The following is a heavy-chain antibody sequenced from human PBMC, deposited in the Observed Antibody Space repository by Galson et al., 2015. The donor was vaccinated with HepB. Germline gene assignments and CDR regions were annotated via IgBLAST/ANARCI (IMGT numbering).Heavy chain of an antibody. D-gene: IGHD4-17*01. CDR2: IQPGDSRT. V-gene: IGHV5-51*03. J-gene: IGHJ5*02. CDR1: GYSFISYW. Sequence: QSGAEVKKPGESLKISCKGSGYSFISYWLGWVRQMPGKGLELMGIIQPGDSRTIYSPSFQGQVTISADKSIRTVYLQWNTLKASDTAMYYCARWGVGGDYPTPIDLWGQGTQVTVSS. CDR3: ARWGVGGDYPTPIDL.